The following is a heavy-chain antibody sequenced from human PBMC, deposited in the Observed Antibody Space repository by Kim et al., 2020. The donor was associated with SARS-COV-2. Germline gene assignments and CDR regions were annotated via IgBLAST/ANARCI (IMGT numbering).Heavy chain of an antibody. CDR3: ARVYGDNYYYYGLDV. Sequence: GGSLRLSCVASGFTFSSYSMYWVRQAPGKGLEWVSSISSSSTYIHYADSVDGRFTISRDNAKNSLFLQMNSLRAEDTALYYCARVYGDNYYYYGLDVWGQGTTVAVSS. D-gene: IGHD4-17*01. CDR2: ISSSSTYI. J-gene: IGHJ6*02. V-gene: IGHV3-21*01. CDR1: GFTFSSYS.